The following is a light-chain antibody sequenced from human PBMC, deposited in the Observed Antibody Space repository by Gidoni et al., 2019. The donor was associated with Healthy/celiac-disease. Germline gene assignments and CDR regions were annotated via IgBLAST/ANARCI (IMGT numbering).Light chain of an antibody. J-gene: IGLJ2*01. CDR3: GTWDSSLSAVV. V-gene: IGLV1-51*01. CDR1: RSNIGNNY. Sequence: QSVLTQPPSVSAAPGHKVTISCSGSRSNIGNNYVSWYQQLPGTAPKLLIYDNNKRPSGIPDRFSGSKSGTSATLGITGLQTGDEADYYCGTWDSSLSAVVFGGGTKLTVL. CDR2: DNN.